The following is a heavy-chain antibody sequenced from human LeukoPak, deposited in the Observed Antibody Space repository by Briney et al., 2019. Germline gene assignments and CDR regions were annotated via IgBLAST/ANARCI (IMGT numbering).Heavy chain of an antibody. J-gene: IGHJ4*02. Sequence: KPSETLSLTCSISGGSISDYYWNWIRHPPGKGLEWIRYIYYSGSTTYNPYLKSRVTMSVDTSKNQFSLGLSSVTAADTAVYYCARGSWCSYTNCMLRPFDYWGQGSLVTVSS. CDR3: ARGSWCSYTNCMLRPFDY. CDR1: GGSISDYY. CDR2: IYYSGST. D-gene: IGHD2-2*01. V-gene: IGHV4-59*01.